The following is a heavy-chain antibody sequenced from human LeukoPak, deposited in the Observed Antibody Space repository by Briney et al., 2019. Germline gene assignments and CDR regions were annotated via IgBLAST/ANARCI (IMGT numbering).Heavy chain of an antibody. CDR1: GGSISSGGYS. Sequence: PSETLSLTCAVSGGSISSGGYSWSWLRQPPGKGLEWIGYIYHSGSTYYNPSLKSRVTISVDRSKNQFSLKLSSVTAADTAVYYCARGIEDTAMVEHWGQGTLVTVSS. J-gene: IGHJ5*02. D-gene: IGHD5-18*01. CDR3: ARGIEDTAMVEH. CDR2: IYHSGST. V-gene: IGHV4-30-2*01.